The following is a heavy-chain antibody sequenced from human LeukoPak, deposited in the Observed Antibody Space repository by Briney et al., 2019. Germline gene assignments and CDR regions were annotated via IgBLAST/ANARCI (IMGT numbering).Heavy chain of an antibody. Sequence: ASVKVSCKPSGYTFTSHGIGWVRQAPGQGLEWMGWISAYNGNTNYAPKLQGRVTMTTDTSTSTAYMELRSLRSDDTAVYYCARGRYSTSPPDYWGQGTLVTVSS. D-gene: IGHD6-13*01. V-gene: IGHV1-18*01. CDR3: ARGRYSTSPPDY. CDR1: GYTFTSHG. J-gene: IGHJ4*02. CDR2: ISAYNGNT.